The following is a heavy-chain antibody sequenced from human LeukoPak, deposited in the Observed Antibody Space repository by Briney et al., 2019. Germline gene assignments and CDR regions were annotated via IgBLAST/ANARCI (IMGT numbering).Heavy chain of an antibody. CDR1: GFTFGDYA. V-gene: IGHV3-49*04. CDR2: IRSKAYSGAT. J-gene: IGHJ4*02. Sequence: GGSLRLSCTASGFTFGDYAMSWVRQAPGKGLECVAFIRSKAYSGATEYAASVKGRFTISRDDSKSIAYLQMNSLKTEDTAVYYCARLRCSGGSCRNGPIYYFDYWGRGTLVTVSS. D-gene: IGHD2-15*01. CDR3: ARLRCSGGSCRNGPIYYFDY.